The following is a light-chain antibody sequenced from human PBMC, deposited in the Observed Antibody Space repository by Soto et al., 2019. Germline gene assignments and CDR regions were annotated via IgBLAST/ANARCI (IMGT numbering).Light chain of an antibody. V-gene: IGKV3-20*01. CDR2: GAS. Sequence: ESVLTQSPGTLSLSPGERATLSCRASQSVSSSFLAWYQLKPGQAPRLLIYGASSRATDIPDRFSGSGSGTDFTLIISRLEPEDSVVYYCQQYDSSHWTFGQGTKLDI. J-gene: IGKJ1*01. CDR1: QSVSSSF. CDR3: QQYDSSHWT.